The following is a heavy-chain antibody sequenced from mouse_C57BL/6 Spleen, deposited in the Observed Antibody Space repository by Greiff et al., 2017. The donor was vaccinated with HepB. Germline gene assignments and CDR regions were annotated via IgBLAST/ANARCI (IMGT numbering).Heavy chain of an antibody. Sequence: QVQLQQPGAELVRPGTSVKLSCKASGYTFTSYWMHWVKQRPGQGLEWIGVIDPSDSYTNYNQKFKGKATLTVDKSSSTAYMQLSSLTSEDSAVYYCARQSGSIAYFDYWGQGTTLTVSS. CDR3: ARQSGSIAYFDY. D-gene: IGHD2-10*02. V-gene: IGHV1-59*01. CDR2: IDPSDSYT. J-gene: IGHJ2*01. CDR1: GYTFTSYW.